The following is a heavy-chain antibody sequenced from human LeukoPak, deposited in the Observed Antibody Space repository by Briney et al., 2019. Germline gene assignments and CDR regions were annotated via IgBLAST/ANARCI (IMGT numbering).Heavy chain of an antibody. V-gene: IGHV1-18*01. CDR1: GYTFTSYG. CDR3: ASQIGIVVVMGY. J-gene: IGHJ4*02. Sequence: ASVNVSCTASGYTFTSYGVSWVRQAPGQGLEWVGWISAHSGNTNYAQKFQGRLTMTTDTSTSTAYMEVRSLRTDDTAVYYCASQIGIVVVMGYWGQGTLVTVSS. CDR2: ISAHSGNT. D-gene: IGHD3-22*01.